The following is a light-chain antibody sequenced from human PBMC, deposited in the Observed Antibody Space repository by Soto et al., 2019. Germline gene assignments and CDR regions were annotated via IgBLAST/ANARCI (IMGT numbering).Light chain of an antibody. V-gene: IGKV3-20*01. Sequence: EIVLTQSPGTLSLSPGERATLSCRASQSLRSTYLAWYQQKPGQAPRLLIYGASSRPTGIPDRFSGSGSATDFTLSISRLEPEDFAVYYCQHYGNSPLTFGGGTKVEIK. CDR2: GAS. CDR3: QHYGNSPLT. CDR1: QSLRSTY. J-gene: IGKJ4*01.